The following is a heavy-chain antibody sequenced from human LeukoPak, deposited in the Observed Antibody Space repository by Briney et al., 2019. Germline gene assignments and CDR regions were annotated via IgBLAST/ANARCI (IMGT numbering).Heavy chain of an antibody. J-gene: IGHJ4*02. CDR1: GFTVSINY. V-gene: IGHV3-53*01. D-gene: IGHD2-15*01. CDR3: SRVVSGYCSGGRCYYFDS. Sequence: PGGSLRLSCAASGFTVSINYMSWVRQAPGKGLEWVSVIYSDGTTYYADSVKGRFTISRDNSKNTLYLQMNSLRAEDTAVYYCSRVVSGYCSGGRCYYFDSWGQGTPVTVSS. CDR2: IYSDGTT.